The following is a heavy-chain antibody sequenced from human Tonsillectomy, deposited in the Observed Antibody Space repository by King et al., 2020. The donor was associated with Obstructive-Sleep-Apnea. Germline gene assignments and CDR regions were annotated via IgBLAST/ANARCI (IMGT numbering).Heavy chain of an antibody. CDR2: ISYDGNNK. D-gene: IGHD4-23*01. V-gene: IGHV3-30-3*01. Sequence: QLVQSGGGVVQPGRSQRLSCSASGFTFSSYAMHWVRQAPGKGLEWVALISYDGNNKYYADSVKGRFTVSRDNSKNTLFLQMNSLRAEDSAVYYCARLTTVVTASDYWDQGTLVTVSS. J-gene: IGHJ4*02. CDR3: ARLTTVVTASDY. CDR1: GFTFSSYA.